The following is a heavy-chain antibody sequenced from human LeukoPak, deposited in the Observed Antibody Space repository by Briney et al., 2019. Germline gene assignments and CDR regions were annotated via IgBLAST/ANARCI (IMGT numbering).Heavy chain of an antibody. CDR1: GVSISSSEW. Sequence: PSETLSLTCAVSGVSISSSEWWIWVRQPPGQGLEWIGEIHRDGRTRYNPSLKSRVTMSMDYSKNQFSLSVTSVTAADTAIYYCGKTDIYFNPIDYWGPVSLVTVSS. V-gene: IGHV4-4*02. D-gene: IGHD3-9*01. J-gene: IGHJ4*02. CDR2: IHRDGRT. CDR3: GKTDIYFNPIDY.